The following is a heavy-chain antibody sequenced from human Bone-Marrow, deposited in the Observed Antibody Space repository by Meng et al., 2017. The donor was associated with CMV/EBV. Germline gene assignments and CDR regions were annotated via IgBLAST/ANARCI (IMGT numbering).Heavy chain of an antibody. Sequence: SGPPLVKSTETVSLTCTYAVFSLSNARMGVSWIRQAPGKALEWLAHIFSNDEKSYSTSLKSRLTISNDTSKSQVVLTMTNMDPVDTATYYCARSYKFGGNEGAFDIWGQGTMVTVSS. V-gene: IGHV2-26*01. CDR1: VFSLSNARMG. CDR3: ARSYKFGGNEGAFDI. J-gene: IGHJ3*02. CDR2: IFSNDEK. D-gene: IGHD4-23*01.